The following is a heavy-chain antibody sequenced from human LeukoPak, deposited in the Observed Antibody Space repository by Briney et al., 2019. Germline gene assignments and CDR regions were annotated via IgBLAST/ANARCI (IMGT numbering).Heavy chain of an antibody. J-gene: IGHJ5*02. CDR3: ARSEFWSGYSLFRGPIWFDP. CDR1: GYTFTSYY. CDR2: INPSGGST. V-gene: IGHV1-46*01. Sequence: ASVKVSCKASGYTFTSYYMHWVRQAPGQGLEWMGIINPSGGSTSYAQKFQGRVTMTRDTSTSTVYMELCSLRSEDTAVYYCARSEFWSGYSLFRGPIWFDPWGQGTLVTVSS. D-gene: IGHD3-3*01.